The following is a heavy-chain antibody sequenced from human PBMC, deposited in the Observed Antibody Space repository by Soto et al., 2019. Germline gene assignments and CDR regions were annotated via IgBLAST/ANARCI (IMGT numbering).Heavy chain of an antibody. CDR2: INHSGST. D-gene: IGHD3-10*01. CDR3: ARGRHGSGSFVFDY. CDR1: GGSFSGYY. Sequence: LSLTCAVYGGSFSGYYWSWIRQPPGKGLEWIGEINHSGSTNYNPSLKSRVTISVDTSKNQFSLKLSSVTAADTAVYYCARGRHGSGSFVFDYWGQGTLVTVSS. J-gene: IGHJ4*02. V-gene: IGHV4-34*01.